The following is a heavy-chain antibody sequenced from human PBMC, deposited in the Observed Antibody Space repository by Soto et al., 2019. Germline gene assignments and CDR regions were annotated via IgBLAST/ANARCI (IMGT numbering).Heavy chain of an antibody. V-gene: IGHV3-30*18. CDR3: AKDIEEVVYYYGMDV. J-gene: IGHJ6*02. CDR1: GLTFRNLL. Sequence: GGSLRLSCSVSGLTFRNLLMSWVRQAPGKGLEWVGLISYDGNNKFYADSVKGRFTISRDNSKNTLFLQMNSLRAEDTALYYCAKDIEEVVYYYGMDVWGQGTTVTVSS. D-gene: IGHD1-26*01. CDR2: ISYDGNNK.